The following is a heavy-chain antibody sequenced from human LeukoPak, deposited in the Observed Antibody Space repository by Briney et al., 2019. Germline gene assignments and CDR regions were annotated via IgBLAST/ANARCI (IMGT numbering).Heavy chain of an antibody. J-gene: IGHJ4*02. D-gene: IGHD3-10*01. CDR2: IYYSGST. Sequence: PSETLSLTCTVSGGSISSYYWSWIRQPPGKGLEWIGYIYYSGSTNYNPSLKSRVTISVDTSKNQFSLKLSSVTAADTAVYYCAREFSGSYSYWGQGTLVTVSS. CDR1: GGSISSYY. V-gene: IGHV4-59*12. CDR3: AREFSGSYSY.